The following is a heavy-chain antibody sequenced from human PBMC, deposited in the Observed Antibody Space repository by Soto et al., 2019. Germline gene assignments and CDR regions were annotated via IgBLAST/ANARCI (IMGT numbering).Heavy chain of an antibody. V-gene: IGHV3-23*01. Sequence: EVQLLESGGGLAQPGGSLRLFCAASGFTFKYYAMTWVRQAPGKGLEWVSGISGSGNRTYYVDCVKGRFTISRDNSNNTLYLQMDSLKTEDAAVYYCANLKRLTAAGYFDYWGQGILVSVSS. CDR1: GFTFKYYA. CDR3: ANLKRLTAAGYFDY. J-gene: IGHJ4*02. D-gene: IGHD6-13*01. CDR2: ISGSGNRT.